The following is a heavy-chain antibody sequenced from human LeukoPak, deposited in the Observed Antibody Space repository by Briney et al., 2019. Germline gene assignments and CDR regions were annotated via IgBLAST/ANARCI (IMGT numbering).Heavy chain of an antibody. D-gene: IGHD2-2*01. CDR3: ATQYCSSTSCSYPFDP. CDR2: IYYSGST. J-gene: IGHJ5*02. Sequence: SETLSLTFTVSGETLSSYYWSWIRQPPGKGLEGIGYIYYSGSTNYNPSPKSRVTISVDTSKNQFSLKLSSVTAADTAVYYCATQYCSSTSCSYPFDPWGQGTLVTVSS. CDR1: GETLSSYY. V-gene: IGHV4-59*01.